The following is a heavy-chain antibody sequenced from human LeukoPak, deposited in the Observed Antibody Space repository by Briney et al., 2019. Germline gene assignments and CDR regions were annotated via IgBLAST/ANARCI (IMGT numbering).Heavy chain of an antibody. V-gene: IGHV4-38-2*02. CDR1: SYSISSGYY. Sequence: SETLSLTCTVSSYSISSGYYWGWLRQPPGKGLEWIGSIYHSGSTYYNPSLKSRVTISVDTSKNQFSLRRSSVTAADTAVYYCARVPHGETIFGVVLYWFDPWGQGTLVTVSS. CDR2: IYHSGST. D-gene: IGHD3-3*01. J-gene: IGHJ5*02. CDR3: ARVPHGETIFGVVLYWFDP.